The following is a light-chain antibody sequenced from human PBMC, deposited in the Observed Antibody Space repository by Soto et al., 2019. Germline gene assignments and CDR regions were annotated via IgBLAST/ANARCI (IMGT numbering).Light chain of an antibody. Sequence: EIVLTQSPGTLSLSPGERAILSCRASQSVSSTYIAWYQQNPGQAPRLLIYGASSRATGIPDRFSGSGSGTDFTITISRLEPEDFAVYFCQQYGRSPPFTFGQGTKVEIK. V-gene: IGKV3-20*01. CDR2: GAS. CDR3: QQYGRSPPFT. CDR1: QSVSSTY. J-gene: IGKJ2*01.